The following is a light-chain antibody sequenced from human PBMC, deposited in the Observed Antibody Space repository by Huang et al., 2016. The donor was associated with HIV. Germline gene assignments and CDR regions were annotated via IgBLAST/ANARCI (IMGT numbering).Light chain of an antibody. CDR1: QDINKY. CDR2: DAS. CDR3: QQYDVLPRT. V-gene: IGKV1-33*01. J-gene: IGKJ4*01. Sequence: DIQMPQSPSSLSASVGDRVTITCQASQDINKYLNLYQQKPGRAPNSLIYDASSLQIGVPSRFSGRKSGTDFTFTIASLQPEDIATYYCQQYDVLPRTFGGGTRVEIK.